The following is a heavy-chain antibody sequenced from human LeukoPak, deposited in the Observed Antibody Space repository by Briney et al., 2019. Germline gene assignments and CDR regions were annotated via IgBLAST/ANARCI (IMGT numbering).Heavy chain of an antibody. CDR2: INPNSGGT. D-gene: IGHD4-17*01. V-gene: IGHV1-2*02. CDR1: EYTFTGYY. Sequence: GASVKVSCKASEYTFTGYYMHWVRQAPGQGLEWMGWINPNSGGTNYAQKFQGRVTMTRDTSISTAYMELSRLRSDDSAVYYCAIRYYGDRKIDYWGQGTLVTVSS. CDR3: AIRYYGDRKIDY. J-gene: IGHJ4*02.